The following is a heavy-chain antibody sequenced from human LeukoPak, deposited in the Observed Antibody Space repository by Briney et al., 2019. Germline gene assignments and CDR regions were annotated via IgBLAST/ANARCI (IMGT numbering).Heavy chain of an antibody. CDR2: INHSGST. V-gene: IGHV4-34*03. CDR1: GRLLSGYY. J-gene: IGHJ5*02. D-gene: IGHD2-2*01. CDR3: WGQGIVVVPDAMRRRGYNCIEP. Sequence: SDTLSLICAFYGRLLSGYYWSWIRQPPGKGLEWIGEINHSGSTNYNPDLKSRGPISVDTSKNHFLLKLRSVTAGGTAVYFLWGQGIVVVPDAMRRRGYNCIEPWGQETLVTVSS.